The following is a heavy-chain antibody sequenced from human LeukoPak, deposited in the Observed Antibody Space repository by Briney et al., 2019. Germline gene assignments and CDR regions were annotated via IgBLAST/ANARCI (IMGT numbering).Heavy chain of an antibody. D-gene: IGHD4-11*01. Sequence: SETLSPTCTVSGDSLSSYYWSWVRQPPGKGLEWIGHIYYIGSTNYNPSLKSRVTISVDTSKNQFSLRLRSATAADTAVYYCARHYYTNPFDYWGQGTLVTVSS. J-gene: IGHJ4*02. CDR2: IYYIGST. V-gene: IGHV4-59*01. CDR3: ARHYYTNPFDY. CDR1: GDSLSSYY.